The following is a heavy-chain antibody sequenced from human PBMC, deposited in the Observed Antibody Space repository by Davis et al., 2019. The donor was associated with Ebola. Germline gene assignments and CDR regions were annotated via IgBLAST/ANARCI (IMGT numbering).Heavy chain of an antibody. CDR1: GYTFTSYY. V-gene: IGHV1-46*01. CDR3: ARETGDGGGMDV. CDR2: INPSGGST. Sequence: GESLKISCNASGYTFTSYYMHLVRQAPGQGLEWMGIINPSGGSTSYAQKFQGRVTMTRDTSTSTVYMELSSLRSEDTAVYDCARETGDGGGMDVWGKGTTVTVSS. J-gene: IGHJ6*04. D-gene: IGHD7-27*01.